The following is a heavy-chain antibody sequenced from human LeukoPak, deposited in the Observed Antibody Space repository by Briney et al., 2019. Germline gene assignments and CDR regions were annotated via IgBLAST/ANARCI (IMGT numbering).Heavy chain of an antibody. V-gene: IGHV1-2*02. J-gene: IGHJ6*03. CDR2: INPNSGGT. CDR1: GYTFTGYY. Sequence: ASVKVSCTASGYTFTGYYMHWVRQAPGQGLKWMGWINPNSGGTNYAQKFQGRVTMTRDTSISTAYMELSRLRSDDTAVYYCAREPVYCTNGVCYSYYMDVWGKGTTVTVSS. D-gene: IGHD2-8*01. CDR3: AREPVYCTNGVCYSYYMDV.